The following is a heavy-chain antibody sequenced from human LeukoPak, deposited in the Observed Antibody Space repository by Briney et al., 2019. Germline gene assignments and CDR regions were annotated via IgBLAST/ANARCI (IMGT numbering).Heavy chain of an antibody. D-gene: IGHD5-18*01. J-gene: IGHJ4*02. V-gene: IGHV4-61*02. CDR3: ARHVQIRYQLWHRGGNFDY. CDR2: IYTSGST. CDR1: GGSISSGSYY. Sequence: TLSLTCTVSGGSISSGSYYWSWIRQPAGKGLEWIGRIYTSGSTNYNPSLKSRVTISVDTSKNQFSLKLSSVTAVDTAVYYCARHVQIRYQLWHRGGNFDYWGQGTLVTVSS.